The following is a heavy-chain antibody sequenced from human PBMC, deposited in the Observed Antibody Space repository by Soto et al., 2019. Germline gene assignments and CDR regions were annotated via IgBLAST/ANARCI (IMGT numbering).Heavy chain of an antibody. CDR2: IIPILGIA. CDR1: GGTFRSYT. J-gene: IGHJ6*03. Sequence: GASVKLSCEASGGTFRSYTISCVRQAPGQGLEWMGRIIPILGIANYAQKFQGRVTITADKSTSTAYMELSSLRSEDTAVYYCAREDGDHYYYMDVWGKGTTVTVSS. CDR3: AREDGDHYYYMDV. V-gene: IGHV1-69*04.